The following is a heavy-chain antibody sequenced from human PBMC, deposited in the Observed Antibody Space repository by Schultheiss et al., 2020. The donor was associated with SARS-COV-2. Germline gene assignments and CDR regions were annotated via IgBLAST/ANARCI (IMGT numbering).Heavy chain of an antibody. J-gene: IGHJ4*02. CDR3: TTGWHWEDY. V-gene: IGHV3-15*01. CDR1: GFTFSNSD. Sequence: GESLKISCAASGFTFSNSDINWVRQAPGKGLEWIGRIKSKTDGGTTDYAAPVKGRFTISRDDSKNTLYLQMNSLKTEDTAVYYCTTGWHWEDYWGQGTLVTVSS. CDR2: IKSKTDGGTT. D-gene: IGHD1-26*01.